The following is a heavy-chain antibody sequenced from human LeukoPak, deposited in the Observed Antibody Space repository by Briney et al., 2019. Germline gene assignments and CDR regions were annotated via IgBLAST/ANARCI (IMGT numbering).Heavy chain of an antibody. CDR1: GGSISSGGYS. D-gene: IGHD1-26*01. J-gene: IGHJ4*02. CDR2: INHSGST. Sequence: SETLSLTCAVSGGSISSGGYSWSWIRQPPGKGLEWIGYINHSGSTNYNPSLKSRVTISVDTSKNQFSLKLSSVTAADTAVYYCARWGSYFSPFDYWGQGTLVTVSS. CDR3: ARWGSYFSPFDY. V-gene: IGHV4-30-2*01.